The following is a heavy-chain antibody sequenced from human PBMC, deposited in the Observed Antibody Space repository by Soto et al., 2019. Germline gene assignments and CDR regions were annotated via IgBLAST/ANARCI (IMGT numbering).Heavy chain of an antibody. J-gene: IGHJ6*02. V-gene: IGHV3-21*01. CDR1: GFTFSSYS. CDR2: ISSSSSYI. Sequence: GGSLRLSCAASGFTFSSYSMNWVRQAPGKGLEWVSSISSSSSYIYYADSVKGRFTISRDNAKNSLYLQMNSLRAEDTAVYYCARDTGNYRGMDVWGQGTTVTVSS. CDR3: ARDTGNYRGMDV.